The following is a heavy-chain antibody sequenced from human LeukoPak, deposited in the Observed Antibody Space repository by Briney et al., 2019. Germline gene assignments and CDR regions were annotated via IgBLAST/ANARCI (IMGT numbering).Heavy chain of an antibody. D-gene: IGHD3-3*01. V-gene: IGHV3-74*01. CDR2: INSDGSST. Sequence: GGSLRLSCAASGFTFSSYWMHWVRQAPGKGLVWVSRINSDGSSTSYADSVKGRFTISRDNAKNTLYLQMNSLRAEDTAVYYCARDFRITIFGVVTAYFDYWGQGTLVTVSS. CDR1: GFTFSSYW. J-gene: IGHJ4*02. CDR3: ARDFRITIFGVVTAYFDY.